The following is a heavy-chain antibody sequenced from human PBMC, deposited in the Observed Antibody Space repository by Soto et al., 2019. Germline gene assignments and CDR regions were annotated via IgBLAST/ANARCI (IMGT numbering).Heavy chain of an antibody. CDR2: IDWYDDK. J-gene: IGHJ6*02. D-gene: IGHD3-22*01. CDR1: RCSLSTSGMC. Sequence: VAGPTLVSHTPTLTLTCTFSRCSLSTSGMCVSWIRQPPGKALEWLALIDWYDDKYYSISLKTRLTISKDTSKHQVVLTMTNMDPVDTATYYCSRTPLTDYYDSSCYYYYYYGMDVWGQGTTVTVSS. V-gene: IGHV2-70*01. CDR3: SRTPLTDYYDSSCYYYYYYGMDV.